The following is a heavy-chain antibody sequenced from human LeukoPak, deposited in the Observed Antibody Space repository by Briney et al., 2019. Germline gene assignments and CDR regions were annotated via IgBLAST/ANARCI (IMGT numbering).Heavy chain of an antibody. Sequence: ETLSLTCAVYGGSFSRYYWSWIRQPPGKGLEWIGEINHSGSTNYNPSLKSRVTISVDSSKNQFSLKLSSVTAADTAVYYCARGTHYDFWSGYVFDPWEQGTVVTVPS. CDR3: ARGTHYDFWSGYVFDP. D-gene: IGHD3-3*01. V-gene: IGHV4-34*01. CDR2: INHSGST. J-gene: IGHJ5*02. CDR1: GGSFSRYY.